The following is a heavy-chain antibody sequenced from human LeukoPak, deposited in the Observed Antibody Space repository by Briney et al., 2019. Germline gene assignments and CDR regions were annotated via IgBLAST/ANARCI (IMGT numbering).Heavy chain of an antibody. V-gene: IGHV4-34*01. CDR1: GGSFSGYY. Sequence: PSETLSLTCAVYGGSFSGYYWSWIRQPPGKGLEWIGEINHSGSTNYNPSLKSRVTISVDTSKNQFSLKLSSVTAADTAVYYCARLGERYSGSYVGYFDYWGQGTLVTVSS. J-gene: IGHJ4*02. CDR3: ARLGERYSGSYVGYFDY. CDR2: INHSGST. D-gene: IGHD1-26*01.